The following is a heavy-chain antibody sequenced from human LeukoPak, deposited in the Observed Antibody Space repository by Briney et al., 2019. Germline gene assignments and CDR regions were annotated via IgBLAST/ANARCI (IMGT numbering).Heavy chain of an antibody. CDR1: GFTFSDYY. Sequence: GGSLRLSCAASGFTFSDYYMSWIRQAPGKGLEWVSSISSSSSYIYYADSVKGRFTISRDNAKNSLYLQMNSLRAEDTAVYYCAREGRYSSSSNPYYFDYWGQETLVTVSS. V-gene: IGHV3-11*06. J-gene: IGHJ4*02. CDR2: ISSSSSYI. D-gene: IGHD6-13*01. CDR3: AREGRYSSSSNPYYFDY.